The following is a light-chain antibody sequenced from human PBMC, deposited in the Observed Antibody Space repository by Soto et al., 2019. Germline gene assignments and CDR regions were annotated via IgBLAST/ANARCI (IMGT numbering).Light chain of an antibody. J-gene: IGKJ5*01. CDR1: QGINNW. CDR2: AAV. Sequence: DIQMTQSPSSVSASVGDRVTISCRASQGINNWLAWYQQEPGRAPRLLIAAAVNLQTGVPSRFSGSGSGTDFTLTISSLQPEDFATYYCQQANSFPITFGQGTRLEIK. CDR3: QQANSFPIT. V-gene: IGKV1-12*01.